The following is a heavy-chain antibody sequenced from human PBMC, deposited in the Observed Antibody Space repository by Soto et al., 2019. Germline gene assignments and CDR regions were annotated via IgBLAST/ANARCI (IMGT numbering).Heavy chain of an antibody. D-gene: IGHD3-22*01. V-gene: IGHV1-69*13. CDR1: GGTFSRYG. J-gene: IGHJ4*02. CDR3: TRDGTLYNSSAYYYLY. CDR2: IIPMFAKA. Sequence: SVKVSCKASGGTFSRYGISWVRQAPGQGLEWMGGIIPMFAKANYAQKFQDRVTITADESTGTAYMELRSLRFEDTAVYYCTRDGTLYNSSAYYYLYWGQGTLVTVSS.